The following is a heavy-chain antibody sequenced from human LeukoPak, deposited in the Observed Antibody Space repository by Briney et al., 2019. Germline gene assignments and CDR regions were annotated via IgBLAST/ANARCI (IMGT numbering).Heavy chain of an antibody. CDR1: GVSISSSSYY. J-gene: IGHJ2*01. D-gene: IGHD6-13*01. CDR3: ARVSSSWYQDWYFDL. Sequence: SETLSLTCTVSGVSISSSSYYWGWIRQPPGKGLEWIGSIYYSGSTYYNPSLKSRVTISVDTSKNQFSLKLSSVTAADTAVYYCARVSSSWYQDWYFDLWGRGTLATVSS. V-gene: IGHV4-39*01. CDR2: IYYSGST.